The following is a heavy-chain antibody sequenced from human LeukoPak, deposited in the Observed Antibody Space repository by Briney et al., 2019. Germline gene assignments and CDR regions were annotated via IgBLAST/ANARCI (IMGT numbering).Heavy chain of an antibody. Sequence: GGSLRLSCAASGFTLSSYWVSWVRQAPGKGLEWVANIKQDGSEKYYVDSVKGRFTISRDSAKNTLYLQMNSLRAEDTAVYYCAREGDSSGYYCDYWGQGTLVTVSS. J-gene: IGHJ4*02. CDR2: IKQDGSEK. CDR1: GFTLSSYW. CDR3: AREGDSSGYYCDY. V-gene: IGHV3-7*01. D-gene: IGHD3-22*01.